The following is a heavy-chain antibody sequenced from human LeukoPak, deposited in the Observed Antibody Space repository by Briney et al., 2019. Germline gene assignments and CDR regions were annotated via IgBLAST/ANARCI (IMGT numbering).Heavy chain of an antibody. CDR2: INHSGST. CDR1: GGSFSGYY. D-gene: IGHD3-16*02. CDR3: AARTFGGVIVIGPVRY. V-gene: IGHV4-34*01. J-gene: IGHJ4*02. Sequence: PSETLSLTCAVYGGSFSGYYWSWIRQPPGKGLEWIGEINHSGSTNYNPSLKSRVTISVDTSKNQFSLKLSSVTAADTAVYYCAARTFGGVIVIGPVRYWGQGTLVTVSS.